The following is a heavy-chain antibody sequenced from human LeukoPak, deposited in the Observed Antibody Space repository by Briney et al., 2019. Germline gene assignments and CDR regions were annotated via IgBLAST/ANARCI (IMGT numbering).Heavy chain of an antibody. CDR3: ARGKPYGGNFLDY. Sequence: SETLSLTCAVYGGSFSGYYWSWIRQPPGKGLEWIGEINHSGNTNYNPSLKSRVTISVDTSKNQFSLKLSSVTAAVTAVYYCARGKPYGGNFLDYWGQGTLVTVSS. CDR1: GGSFSGYY. J-gene: IGHJ4*02. D-gene: IGHD4-23*01. CDR2: INHSGNT. V-gene: IGHV4-34*01.